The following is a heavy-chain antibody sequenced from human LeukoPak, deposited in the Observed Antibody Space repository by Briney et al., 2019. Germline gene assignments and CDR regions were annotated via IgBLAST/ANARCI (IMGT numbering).Heavy chain of an antibody. V-gene: IGHV1-2*02. CDR1: GYTFTGYY. J-gene: IGHJ4*02. Sequence: ASVKVSCKASGYTFTGYYMHWVRQAPGQGLEWMGWINPNSGGTNYAQKFQGRVTMTRDTSISTAYMELSRLRSDDTAVYYCARVRRAAAGTDYFDYWGQGTLVTVSS. CDR3: ARVRRAAAGTDYFDY. CDR2: INPNSGGT. D-gene: IGHD6-13*01.